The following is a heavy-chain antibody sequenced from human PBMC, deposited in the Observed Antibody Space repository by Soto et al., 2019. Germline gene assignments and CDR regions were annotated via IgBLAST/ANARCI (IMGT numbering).Heavy chain of an antibody. CDR3: AREQGGYCSGGSCYNAFDI. D-gene: IGHD2-15*01. Sequence: QVQLVQSGAEVKKPGSSVKVSCKASGGTFSSYTISWVRQAPGQGLEWMGRIIPILGIANYAQKVQGRVTISADKTPRKAYMELSSLRSEDTAVYYCAREQGGYCSGGSCYNAFDIWGQGTMVTVSS. J-gene: IGHJ3*02. V-gene: IGHV1-69*08. CDR2: IIPILGIA. CDR1: GGTFSSYT.